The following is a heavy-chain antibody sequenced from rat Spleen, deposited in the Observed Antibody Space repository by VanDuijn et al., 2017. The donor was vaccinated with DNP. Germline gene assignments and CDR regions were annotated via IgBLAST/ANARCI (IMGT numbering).Heavy chain of an antibody. CDR2: IWGDGST. CDR3: VRYSTSFVMDA. CDR1: GFSLTSSG. J-gene: IGHJ4*01. Sequence: QVQLKESGPGLVQPSQTLSLTCTVSGFSLTSSGVSWVRQPPGKGLEWMGGIWGDGSTNYNSALKSRLSISRDTSKSQVFLKMNSLQTEDTATYYCVRYSTSFVMDAWGQGTSVTVSS. D-gene: IGHD1-2*01. V-gene: IGHV2-13*01.